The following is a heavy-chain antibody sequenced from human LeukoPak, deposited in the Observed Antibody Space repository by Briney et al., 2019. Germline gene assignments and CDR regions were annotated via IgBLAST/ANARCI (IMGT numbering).Heavy chain of an antibody. V-gene: IGHV3-30-3*01. CDR1: GLTFSGYD. CDR3: ARDGGISTVTTGKLYNWFDP. CDR2: ISYDGSNK. J-gene: IGHJ5*02. D-gene: IGHD4-17*01. Sequence: PGGSLRLSCAASGLTFSGYDMHWVRQAPGKGLEWVAVISYDGSNKYYADSVKGRFTISRDNSKNTLYLQMNSLRVEDTAVYYCARDGGISTVTTGKLYNWFDPWGQGTLVTVSS.